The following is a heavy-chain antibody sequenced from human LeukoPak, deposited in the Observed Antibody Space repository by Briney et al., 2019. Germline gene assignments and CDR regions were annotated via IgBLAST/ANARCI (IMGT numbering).Heavy chain of an antibody. CDR3: ARDLDGSGSCYFDY. CDR2: INPNSGGT. Sequence: ASVKVSCKASGYTFTGYYMHCVRQAPGQGLEWMGWINPNSGGTNYAQKFQGRVTFTRDTSASTAYMELSSLRSEDTAVYYCARDLDGSGSCYFDYWGQGTLVIVSS. J-gene: IGHJ4*02. D-gene: IGHD3-10*01. CDR1: GYTFTGYY. V-gene: IGHV1-2*02.